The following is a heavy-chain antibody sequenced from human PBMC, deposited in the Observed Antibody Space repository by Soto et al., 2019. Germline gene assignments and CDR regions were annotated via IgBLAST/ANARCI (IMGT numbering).Heavy chain of an antibody. J-gene: IGHJ4*02. CDR1: GFTFSTYA. CDR2: VSASGLNT. Sequence: EVQLLESGGKLVQPGGSLTLSCAASGFTFSTYAMAWVRQAPGKGLEWVSGVSASGLNTDYADPVKGRFYISRDNSKTTVYLHMNLLRAEDTALSYCAKDRQRRASGDVFDDWGQGTPVTVAS. V-gene: IGHV3-23*01. CDR3: AKDRQRRASGDVFDD. D-gene: IGHD6-25*01.